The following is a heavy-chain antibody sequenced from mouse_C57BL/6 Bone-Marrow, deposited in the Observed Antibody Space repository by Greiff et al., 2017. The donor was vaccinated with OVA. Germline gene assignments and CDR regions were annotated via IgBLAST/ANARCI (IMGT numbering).Heavy chain of an antibody. CDR3: ARSGDGYFPFAY. V-gene: IGHV1-64*01. J-gene: IGHJ3*01. CDR2: IHPNSGST. D-gene: IGHD2-3*01. Sequence: VQLQQSGAELVKPGASVKLSCKASGYTFTSYWMHWVKQRPGQGLEWIGMIHPNSGSTNYNEKFKSKATLTVDKSSSTAYMQLSSLTSEDSAVDYCARSGDGYFPFAYWGQGTLVTVSA. CDR1: GYTFTSYW.